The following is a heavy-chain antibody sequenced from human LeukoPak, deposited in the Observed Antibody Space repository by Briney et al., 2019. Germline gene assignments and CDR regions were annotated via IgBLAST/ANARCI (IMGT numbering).Heavy chain of an antibody. Sequence: PSETLSLTCTVSGGSISSYYWIWIRQPAGKGLEWVGCIYSSGNTNYNPSLKSRVTMSVDTSKNQFSLKLNSVTAADTAVYYCARSQLVRDDYFDYWGQGTLVTVSS. J-gene: IGHJ4*02. CDR2: IYSSGNT. D-gene: IGHD6-13*01. V-gene: IGHV4-4*07. CDR1: GGSISSYY. CDR3: ARSQLVRDDYFDY.